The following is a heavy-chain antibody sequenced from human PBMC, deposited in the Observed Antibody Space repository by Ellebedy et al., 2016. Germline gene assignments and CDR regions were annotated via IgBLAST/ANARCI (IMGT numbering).Heavy chain of an antibody. CDR2: IYYSGST. CDR1: GGSVSSGTYY. CDR3: ARERPPRGRIVATYFDY. Sequence: SETLSLTCTVSGGSVSSGTYYWSWIRQPPGKGLEWIGYIYYSGSTNSSPSLKSRVPISLDTSKNQFSLKLTSVTAADTAVYYCARERPPRGRIVATYFDYWGQGTLVTVSS. J-gene: IGHJ4*02. D-gene: IGHD5-12*01. V-gene: IGHV4-61*01.